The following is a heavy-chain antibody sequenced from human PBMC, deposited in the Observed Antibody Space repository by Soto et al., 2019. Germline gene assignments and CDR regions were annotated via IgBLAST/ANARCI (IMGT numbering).Heavy chain of an antibody. D-gene: IGHD1-26*01. CDR2: ISPYDGNK. J-gene: IGHJ6*02. Sequence: QVQLVQSGAEVKKPGASVKVSCKASGFTFTNYFFHWVRQAPRQGLEWMGIISPYDGNKNYQQSLQGRITKTSETSTSTVYMELRSIRSEDTAVYFCARGDGRGSTGFYYYYGMDVWGHGTMITVSS. CDR3: ARGDGRGSTGFYYYYGMDV. V-gene: IGHV1-46*01. CDR1: GFTFTNYF.